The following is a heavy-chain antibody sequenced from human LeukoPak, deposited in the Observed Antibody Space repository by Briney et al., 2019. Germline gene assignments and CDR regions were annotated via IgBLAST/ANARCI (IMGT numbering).Heavy chain of an antibody. V-gene: IGHV4-34*01. CDR1: GGSFSGYY. Sequence: PSETLSLTCAVYGGSFSGYYWSWIRQPPGKGLEWIGEINHSGSTNYNPSLKSRVTISVDTSKNQFSLKLSSVTAADTAVYYCARGLYYYDSSGYYYWGQGTLVTVSS. D-gene: IGHD3-22*01. CDR2: INHSGST. J-gene: IGHJ4*02. CDR3: ARGLYYYDSSGYYY.